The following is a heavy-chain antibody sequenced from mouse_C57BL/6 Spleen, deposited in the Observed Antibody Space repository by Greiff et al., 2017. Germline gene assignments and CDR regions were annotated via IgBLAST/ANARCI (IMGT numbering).Heavy chain of an antibody. CDR2: IYPGDGDT. CDR1: GYAFSSSW. CDR3: ARAERYGVGY. Sequence: QVQLKESGPELVKPGASVKISCKASGYAFSSSWMNWVKQRPGKGLEWIGRIYPGDGDTNYNGKFKGKATLTADKSSSTAYMQLSSLTSEDSAVYFCARAERYGVGYWGQGTTLTVSS. V-gene: IGHV1-82*01. J-gene: IGHJ2*01. D-gene: IGHD2-14*01.